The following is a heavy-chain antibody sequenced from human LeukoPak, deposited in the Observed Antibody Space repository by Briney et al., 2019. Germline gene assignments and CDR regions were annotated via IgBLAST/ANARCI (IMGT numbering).Heavy chain of an antibody. Sequence: GGTLRLSCAASGFTFSDYYMSWIRQAPGKGLEWVSYISSSGSTIYYADSVKGRFTISRDNAKNSLYLQMNSLRAGDTAVYYCAREGEAVAGTANYYYYMDVWGKGTTVTVSS. CDR1: GFTFSDYY. V-gene: IGHV3-11*04. CDR3: AREGEAVAGTANYYYYMDV. D-gene: IGHD6-19*01. CDR2: ISSSGSTI. J-gene: IGHJ6*03.